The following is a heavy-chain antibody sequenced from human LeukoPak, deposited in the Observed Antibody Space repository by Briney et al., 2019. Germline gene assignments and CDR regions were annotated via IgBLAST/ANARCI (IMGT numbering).Heavy chain of an antibody. V-gene: IGHV3-73*01. J-gene: IGHJ4*02. CDR1: GGSISSSNW. CDR3: ATSSNAYNDH. Sequence: PSGTLSLTCAVSGGSISSSNWWSWVRQPPGKGLEWVGRIRNKANNYATTYAASVRGRFTISRDDSKNTAYLQMNSLKTEDTALYYCATSSNAYNDHWGQGTLVTVSS. D-gene: IGHD5-24*01. CDR2: IRNKANNYAT.